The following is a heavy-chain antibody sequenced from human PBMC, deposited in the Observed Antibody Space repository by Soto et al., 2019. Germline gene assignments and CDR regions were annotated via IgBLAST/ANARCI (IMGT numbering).Heavy chain of an antibody. V-gene: IGHV3-23*01. D-gene: IGHD2-15*01. CDR3: AKDTRVVAATHDAFDI. CDR1: GFTFSSYA. CDR2: ISGSGGST. J-gene: IGHJ3*02. Sequence: VGSLRLSCAASGFTFSSYAMSWVRQAPGKGLEWVSAISGSGGSTYYADSVKGRFTISRDNSKNTLYLQMNSLRAEDTAVYYCAKDTRVVAATHDAFDIWGQGTMVTVSS.